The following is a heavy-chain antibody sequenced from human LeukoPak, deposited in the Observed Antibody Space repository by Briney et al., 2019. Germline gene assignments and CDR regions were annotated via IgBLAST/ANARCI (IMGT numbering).Heavy chain of an antibody. CDR3: ARASGYYYGGAFDI. J-gene: IGHJ3*02. D-gene: IGHD3-22*01. CDR1: GFTFSSYD. CDR2: IGTAGDT. Sequence: GGSLRLSCAASGFTFSSYDMHWVRHATGKGLEWVSAIGTAGDTYYPGSVKGRFTISRENAKNSLYLQMNSLRAEDTAVYYCARASGYYYGGAFDIWGQGTMVTVSS. V-gene: IGHV3-13*01.